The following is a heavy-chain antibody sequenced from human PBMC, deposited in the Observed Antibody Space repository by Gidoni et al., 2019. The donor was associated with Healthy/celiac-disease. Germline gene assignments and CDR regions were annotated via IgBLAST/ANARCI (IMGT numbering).Heavy chain of an antibody. J-gene: IGHJ4*02. V-gene: IGHV3-23*04. CDR3: AKDQGVVVVAAMGY. CDR1: GFTFSSYA. Sequence: EVQLVESGGGLVQPGGSLRLSCAASGFTFSSYAMSWVRQAPGKGLGWVSAISGSGGSTYYADSVKGRLTISRDNSKNTLYLQMNSLRAEDTAVYYCAKDQGVVVVAAMGYWGQGTLVTVSS. CDR2: ISGSGGST. D-gene: IGHD2-15*01.